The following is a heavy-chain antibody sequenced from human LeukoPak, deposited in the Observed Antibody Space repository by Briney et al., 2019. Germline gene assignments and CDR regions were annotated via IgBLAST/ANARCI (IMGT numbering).Heavy chain of an antibody. V-gene: IGHV1-2*02. J-gene: IGHJ5*02. CDR1: GYTFTDYY. Sequence: EASVKVSCKASGYTFTDYYIHWVRQAPGQGLEWMGEINPKSGGTAYAQRLQGRVTMTRDTSISTVYMELRSLRSDDTAMYYCVRDDDSNCYDPWGQGTPVTVSS. D-gene: IGHD2-21*01. CDR2: INPKSGGT. CDR3: VRDDDSNCYDP.